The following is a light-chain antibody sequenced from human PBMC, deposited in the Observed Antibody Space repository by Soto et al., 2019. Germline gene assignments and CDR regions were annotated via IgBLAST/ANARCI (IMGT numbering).Light chain of an antibody. J-gene: IGLJ2*01. V-gene: IGLV3-21*04. Sequence: SYELTRPPSVSVAPGKTARITCGGNNIGSKSVHWYQQKPGQAPVLVIYYDSDRPSGIPERFSGSNSGNTATLTISRVEAGDEADYYCQVWDSSSDHVVFGAGTTLNVL. CDR1: NIGSKS. CDR3: QVWDSSSDHVV. CDR2: YDS.